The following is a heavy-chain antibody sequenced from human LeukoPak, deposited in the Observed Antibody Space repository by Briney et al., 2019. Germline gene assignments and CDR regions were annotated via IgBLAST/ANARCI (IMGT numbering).Heavy chain of an antibody. V-gene: IGHV4-59*01. Sequence: SETLSLTCTVSGGSISSYYWSWIRQPPGKGLEWIGYIYCSGSTNYNPSLKSRVTISVDTSKNQFSLKLSSVTAADTAVYYCARATDYYYYGMDVWGQGTTVTVSS. CDR1: GGSISSYY. CDR2: IYCSGST. J-gene: IGHJ6*02. CDR3: ARATDYYYYGMDV.